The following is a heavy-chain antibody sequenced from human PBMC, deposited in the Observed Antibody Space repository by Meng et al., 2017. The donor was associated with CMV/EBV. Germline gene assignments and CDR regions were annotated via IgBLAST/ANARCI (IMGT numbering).Heavy chain of an antibody. V-gene: IGHV3-15*01. D-gene: IGHD3-3*01. CDR2: LKSQADGGTT. CDR1: GFTFTNSW. CDR3: TTDSPVTIFGVLFWGYFDQ. Sequence: GGSLKISCAASGFTFTNSWMSWVRQAPGKGLEWVGRLKSQADGGTTDYAAAVKGRFTISRDDSKNTLYLQMNSLQTEDTAVYSCTTDSPVTIFGVLFWGYFDQWGHGTLVTVSS. J-gene: IGHJ4*01.